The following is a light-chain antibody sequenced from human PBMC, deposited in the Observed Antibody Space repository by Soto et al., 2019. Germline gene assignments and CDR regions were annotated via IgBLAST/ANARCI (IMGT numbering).Light chain of an antibody. CDR1: QGIGNE. V-gene: IGKV1-6*01. Sequence: AIQMTQSPSTLSASVGDRVTITCRASQGIGNELGWYQQKPGRAPKILIYSASTLHSVAPSRFSGSGSGTDFTLTISSLQPDDFATYYCLQDYNYPFTFGQGTKLEIK. CDR2: SAS. J-gene: IGKJ2*01. CDR3: LQDYNYPFT.